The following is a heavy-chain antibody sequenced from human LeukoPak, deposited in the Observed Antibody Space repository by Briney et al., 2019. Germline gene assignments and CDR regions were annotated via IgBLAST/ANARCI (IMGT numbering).Heavy chain of an antibody. V-gene: IGHV4-39*07. CDR1: GGSMIRTDYY. D-gene: IGHD3-22*01. Sequence: SETLSLTCTVSGGSMIRTDYYWGWIRQPPGKGLEWIGSICQSGSTYYNPSLKSRVTISVDMSKNQFSLKLSSVTAADTAVYYCARVTYYYDSTGYYSLYGMDVWGQGTTVTVSS. J-gene: IGHJ6*02. CDR2: ICQSGST. CDR3: ARVTYYYDSTGYYSLYGMDV.